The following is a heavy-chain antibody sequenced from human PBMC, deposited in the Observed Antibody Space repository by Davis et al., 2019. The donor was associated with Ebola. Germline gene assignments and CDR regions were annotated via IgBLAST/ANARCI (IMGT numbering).Heavy chain of an antibody. CDR2: ISYDGSNK. V-gene: IGHV3-30*04. D-gene: IGHD7-27*01. CDR1: GFTFSSYA. CDR3: ASATGDY. Sequence: PGGSLRLSCAASGFTFSSYAMHWVRQAPGKGLEWVAVISYDGSNKYYADSVKGRFTISRDNSKNTLYLQMNSLRAEDTAVYYCASATGDYWGQGTLVTVSS. J-gene: IGHJ4*02.